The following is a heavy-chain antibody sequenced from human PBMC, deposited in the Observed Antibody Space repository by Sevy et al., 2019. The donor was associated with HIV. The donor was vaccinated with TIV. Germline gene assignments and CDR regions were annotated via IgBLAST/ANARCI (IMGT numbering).Heavy chain of an antibody. CDR2: ISYDGNNK. J-gene: IGHJ4*02. CDR1: GFTFSSYT. V-gene: IGHV3-30-3*01. D-gene: IGHD3-10*01. Sequence: GGSLRLSCAASGFTFSSYTMFWIRQAPGKGLEWMASISYDGNNKYYADSVNGRFTISRDNSKNTLYVQMNSLRPEDTAVYYCASSMIRGVGDYWGQGTLVTVSS. CDR3: ASSMIRGVGDY.